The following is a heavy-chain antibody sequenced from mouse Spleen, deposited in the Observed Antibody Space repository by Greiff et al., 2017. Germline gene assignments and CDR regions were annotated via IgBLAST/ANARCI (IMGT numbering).Heavy chain of an antibody. CDR3: ARMGYDGEAWFAY. V-gene: IGHV1-52*01. Sequence: PIQGLEWIGNIDPSDSETHYNQKFKDKATLTVDKSSSTAYMQLSSLTSEDSAVYYCARMGYDGEAWFAYWGQGTLVTVSA. CDR2: IDPSDSET. J-gene: IGHJ3*01. D-gene: IGHD2-2*01.